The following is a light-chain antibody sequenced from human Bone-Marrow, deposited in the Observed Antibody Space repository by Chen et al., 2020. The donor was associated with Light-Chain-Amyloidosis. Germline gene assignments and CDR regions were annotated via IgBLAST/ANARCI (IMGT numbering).Light chain of an antibody. Sequence: DIQMTQSPSSLSASVGDRVTITCRASQNINTWLAWYQQKPGKAPKLLIYKASSLSGVPSRFSGSGSGTEFTLTISSLQPDDFGTNHCQQSNTYPWTFGQGTKVDVK. V-gene: IGKV1-5*03. CDR2: KAS. J-gene: IGKJ1*01. CDR3: QQSNTYPWT. CDR1: QNINTW.